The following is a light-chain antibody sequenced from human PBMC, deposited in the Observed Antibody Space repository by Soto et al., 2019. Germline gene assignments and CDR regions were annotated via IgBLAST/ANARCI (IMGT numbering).Light chain of an antibody. CDR3: QQYGSPT. V-gene: IGKV3-20*01. Sequence: EIVLTQSPGTLSLSPGERATLSCRASQSVSSSYLAWYQQKPGQAPRLLIYGASSRATGIPDRFSGSGSGTDFTLTISRLEPEDFAVYYCQQYGSPTFGQVTKVEIK. J-gene: IGKJ1*01. CDR1: QSVSSSY. CDR2: GAS.